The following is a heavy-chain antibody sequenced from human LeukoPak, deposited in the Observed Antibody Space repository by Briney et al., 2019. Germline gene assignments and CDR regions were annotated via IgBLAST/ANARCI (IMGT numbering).Heavy chain of an antibody. D-gene: IGHD3/OR15-3a*01. Sequence: GGSLRLSCAASGFTLSSHWMHWVRQVPGKGLVSVSRIESDGRTAYADSVKGRFIISRDNAKSTPYLQMNSLRVEDTAVYYCARDGRGPDYWGQGTLVTVSS. CDR1: GFTLSSHW. CDR2: IESDGRT. J-gene: IGHJ4*02. V-gene: IGHV3-74*01. CDR3: ARDGRGPDY.